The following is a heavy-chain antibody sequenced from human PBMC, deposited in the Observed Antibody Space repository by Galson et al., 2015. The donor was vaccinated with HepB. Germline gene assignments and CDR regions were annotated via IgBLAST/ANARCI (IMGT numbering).Heavy chain of an antibody. CDR3: ARGRRGLRSIDY. CDR1: GGSFSGYY. Sequence: SETLSLTCAVYGGSFSGYYWSWIRQPPGKGLEWIGEINHSGSTNYNPSLKSRVTISVDTSKNQFSLKLSSVTAADTAVYYCARGRRGLRSIDYWGQGTLVTVSS. D-gene: IGHD6-25*01. V-gene: IGHV4-34*01. CDR2: INHSGST. J-gene: IGHJ4*02.